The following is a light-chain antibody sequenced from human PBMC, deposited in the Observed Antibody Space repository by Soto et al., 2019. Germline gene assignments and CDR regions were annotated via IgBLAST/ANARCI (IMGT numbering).Light chain of an antibody. V-gene: IGKV3-11*01. Sequence: EIQLTRSPATXSLPIGAISTLTCRARQSVSSFLAWYQKKTGPPKSXLXXXASTRANGVQDRLSGSGSGTELTLTISSRDTEDFAVSYCKQRTKCLHSITVGQGTGLEI. J-gene: IGKJ5*01. CDR2: XAS. CDR1: QSVSSF. CDR3: KQRTKCLHSIT.